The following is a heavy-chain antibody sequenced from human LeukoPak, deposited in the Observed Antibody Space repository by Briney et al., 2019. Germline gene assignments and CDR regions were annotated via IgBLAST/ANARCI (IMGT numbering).Heavy chain of an antibody. J-gene: IGHJ4*02. CDR1: GFTVSSNY. CDR3: AKGERYSSGWYFFDY. D-gene: IGHD6-19*01. Sequence: GGTLRLSCAASGFTVSSNYMSWLRQAPGKRLEEGSVIYSGGGTYYADSVQGRLTISRHNSTNTLYLQMNSLGAEDTAVYYCAKGERYSSGWYFFDYWGQGTQVTVSS. V-gene: IGHV3-53*01. CDR2: IYSGGGT.